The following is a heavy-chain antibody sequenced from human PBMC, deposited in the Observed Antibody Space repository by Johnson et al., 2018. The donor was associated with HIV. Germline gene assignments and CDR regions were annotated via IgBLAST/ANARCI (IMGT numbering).Heavy chain of an antibody. V-gene: IGHV3-30-3*02. CDR1: GFTFSTYA. Sequence: QVQLVESGGGLIQPGGSLRLSCTASGFTFSTYAMHWVRQAPGKGLEWVAIISYDGNNKYYADSVKGRFTISRDNSKNTLYMQMNSLRAEDTAVYYCAKMGALGAFDIWDQGTMVTVSS. CDR2: ISYDGNNK. J-gene: IGHJ3*02. CDR3: AKMGALGAFDI. D-gene: IGHD3-16*01.